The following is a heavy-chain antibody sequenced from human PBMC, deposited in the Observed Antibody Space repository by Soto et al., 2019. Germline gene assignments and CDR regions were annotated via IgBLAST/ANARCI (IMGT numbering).Heavy chain of an antibody. CDR1: GGSISSGGYY. J-gene: IGHJ5*02. D-gene: IGHD1-26*01. Sequence: QVQLQESGPGLVKPSQTLSLTCTVSGGSISSGGYYWSWIRQHPGKGLEWIGYIYYSGNTYYNPSLKSRVTISVDTSKNQFSLKLSSVTAADTAVYYCARDSSGSPNWFDPWGQVTLVTVSS. V-gene: IGHV4-31*03. CDR2: IYYSGNT. CDR3: ARDSSGSPNWFDP.